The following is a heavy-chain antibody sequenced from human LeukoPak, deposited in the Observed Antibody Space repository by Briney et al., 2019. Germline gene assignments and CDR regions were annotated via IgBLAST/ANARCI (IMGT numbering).Heavy chain of an antibody. J-gene: IGHJ4*02. CDR2: ISSSSSYI. V-gene: IGHV3-21*04. CDR3: AKRSSSSCFDY. CDR1: GFTFSSYS. D-gene: IGHD6-13*01. Sequence: GGSLRLSCAASGFTFSSYSMNWVRPAPGEGLEWVSSISSSSSYIYYADAVKGRFAISRDNAKNSLYLQMNSLRAEDTAVYYCAKRSSSSCFDYWGQGTLVTVSS.